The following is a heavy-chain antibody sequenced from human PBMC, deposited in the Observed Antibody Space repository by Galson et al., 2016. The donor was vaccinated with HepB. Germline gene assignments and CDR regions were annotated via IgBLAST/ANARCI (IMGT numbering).Heavy chain of an antibody. V-gene: IGHV4-4*07. D-gene: IGHD2-21*01. CDR1: GDSISTYY. Sequence: SETLSLTCTVSGDSISTYYWNWVRQPAGKGLEWIGRIFRTGATNYSPSLRSRVTMSVDTSKNQFSLKLNSVTAAGTAVYYCARDGGREREKCRRGRCDVWFLDSWGPGTLVTVSS. CDR3: ARDGGREREKCRRGRCDVWFLDS. J-gene: IGHJ4*02. CDR2: IFRTGAT.